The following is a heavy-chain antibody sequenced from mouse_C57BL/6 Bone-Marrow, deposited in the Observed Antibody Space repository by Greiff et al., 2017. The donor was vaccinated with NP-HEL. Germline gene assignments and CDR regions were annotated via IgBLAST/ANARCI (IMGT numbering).Heavy chain of an antibody. J-gene: IGHJ1*03. V-gene: IGHV5-9-1*02. CDR3: TRDLNPYWYFDV. Sequence: EVNVVESGEGLVKPGGSLKLSCAASGFTFSSYAMSWVRQTPEKRLEWVAYISSGGDYIYYADTVKGRFTISRDNARNTLYLQMSSLKSEDTAMYYCTRDLNPYWYFDVWGTGTTVTVSS. CDR1: GFTFSSYA. CDR2: ISSGGDYI. D-gene: IGHD1-3*01.